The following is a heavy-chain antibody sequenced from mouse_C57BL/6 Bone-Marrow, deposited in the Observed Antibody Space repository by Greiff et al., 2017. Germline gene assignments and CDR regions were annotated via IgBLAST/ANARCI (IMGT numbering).Heavy chain of an antibody. Sequence: DVHLVESGGGLVKPGGSLKLSCAASGFTFSSYTMSWVRQTPEKRLQWVAAISGGGGNTYYPDSVKGRSTIARDKDKNILYLQMSSLESEDKALYYYSRQVTAVLTTRYFDVWGTGTTVTVSS. CDR1: GFTFSSYT. D-gene: IGHD1-1*01. V-gene: IGHV5-9*01. CDR2: ISGGGGNT. CDR3: SRQVTAVLTTRYFDV. J-gene: IGHJ1*03.